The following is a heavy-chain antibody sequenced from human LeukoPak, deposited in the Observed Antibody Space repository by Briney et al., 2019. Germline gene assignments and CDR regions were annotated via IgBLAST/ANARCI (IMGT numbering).Heavy chain of an antibody. CDR3: ARAQSSGWDLDAFDI. CDR2: IYSGGST. CDR1: GFTVSSNY. Sequence: PGGSLRLSRAASGFTVSSNYMSWVRQAPGKGLEWVSVIYSGGSTYYADSVKGRFTISRDNSKNTLYLQMNSLRAEDTAVYYCARAQSSGWDLDAFDIWGQGTMVTVSS. D-gene: IGHD6-19*01. V-gene: IGHV3-53*01. J-gene: IGHJ3*02.